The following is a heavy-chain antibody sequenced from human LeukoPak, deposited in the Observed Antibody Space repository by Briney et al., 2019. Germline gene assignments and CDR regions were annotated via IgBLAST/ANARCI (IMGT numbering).Heavy chain of an antibody. CDR1: GFTFSSYD. D-gene: IGHD3-10*01. J-gene: IGHJ3*02. Sequence: PGGSLRLSCAASGFTFSSYDMHWVRQATGKGLEWVSAIGTAGDTYYPGSVKGRFTISRENAKNSLYFQMNSLRAGDTAVYYCARYGSGSNAFDIWGQGTMVTVSS. CDR3: ARYGSGSNAFDI. V-gene: IGHV3-13*01. CDR2: IGTAGDT.